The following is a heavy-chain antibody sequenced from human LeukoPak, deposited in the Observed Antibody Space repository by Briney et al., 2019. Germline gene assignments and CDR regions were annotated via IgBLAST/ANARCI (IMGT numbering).Heavy chain of an antibody. J-gene: IGHJ3*02. CDR3: ARGVPAAIGAFDI. V-gene: IGHV1-2*02. CDR1: GYTLTELS. D-gene: IGHD2-2*02. CDR2: INPNSGGT. Sequence: EASVKVSCKVSGYTLTELSMHWVRQAPGLGLEWMGWINPNSGGTNYAQKFQGRVTMTRDTSISTAYMELSRLRSDDTAVYYCARGVPAAIGAFDIWGQGTMVTVSS.